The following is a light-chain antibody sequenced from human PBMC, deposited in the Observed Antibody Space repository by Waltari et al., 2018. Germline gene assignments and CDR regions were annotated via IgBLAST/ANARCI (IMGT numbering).Light chain of an antibody. CDR1: KWISSW. Sequence: DIQMTQSPSSVSASVGARVTITCLASKWISSWLAWYQQKPGEAPDLLIYATSILESGVPSRFSGSESGTDFTLTISRLQPEDIAMYYCQQANSFPPTFGQGTKVEIK. V-gene: IGKV1-12*01. CDR2: ATS. CDR3: QQANSFPPT. J-gene: IGKJ2*01.